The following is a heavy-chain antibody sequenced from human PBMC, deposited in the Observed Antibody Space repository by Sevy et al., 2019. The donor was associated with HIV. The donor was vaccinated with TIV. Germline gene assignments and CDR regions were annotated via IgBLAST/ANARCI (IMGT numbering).Heavy chain of an antibody. CDR2: FDPEDGET. J-gene: IGHJ4*02. CDR1: GYTLTELS. Sequence: ASVKVSCKVSGYTLTELSMHWVRQAPGKGLEWMGGFDPEDGETIDAQKFQGRVTMTEDTSTDTAYMELSSLRSEDTAVYYCATGDTTTVTTYFDYWGQGTLVTVSS. CDR3: ATGDTTTVTTYFDY. D-gene: IGHD4-17*01. V-gene: IGHV1-24*01.